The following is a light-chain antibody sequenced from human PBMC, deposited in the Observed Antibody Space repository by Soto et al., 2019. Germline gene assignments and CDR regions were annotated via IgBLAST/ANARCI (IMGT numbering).Light chain of an antibody. CDR3: QQSYISPYT. J-gene: IGKJ2*01. Sequence: DIQFTQSPSFLSASVGDRVTITCRASQGISSDLAWYQQNPGKAPKLLIYSASDSQAGVPSRFSGSGSGTDFTLIISGLQPEDFATYYCQQSYISPYTFGQGTKVDIK. CDR1: QGISSD. V-gene: IGKV1-39*01. CDR2: SAS.